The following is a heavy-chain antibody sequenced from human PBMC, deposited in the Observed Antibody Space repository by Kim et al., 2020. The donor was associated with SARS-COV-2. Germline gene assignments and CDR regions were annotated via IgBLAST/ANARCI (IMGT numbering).Heavy chain of an antibody. CDR3: AKEGGSNYDILTGYYEGSYFDY. CDR1: GFTFSSYA. CDR2: ISGSGGST. V-gene: IGHV3-23*01. J-gene: IGHJ4*02. D-gene: IGHD3-9*01. Sequence: GGSLRLSCAVSGFTFSSYAMSWVRQAPGKGLEWVSAISGSGGSTYYADSVKGRFTISRDNSKNTLYLQMNSLRAEDTAVYYCAKEGGSNYDILTGYYEGSYFDYWGQGTLVTVSS.